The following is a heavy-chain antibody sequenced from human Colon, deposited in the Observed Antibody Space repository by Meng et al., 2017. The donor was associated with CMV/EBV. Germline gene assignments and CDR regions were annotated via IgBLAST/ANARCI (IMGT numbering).Heavy chain of an antibody. CDR1: GGSFSGYY. J-gene: IGHJ5*02. Sequence: SETLSLTCAVYGGSFSGYYWSWIRQPPGKGLEWIGEINHSGSTNYNPSLKSRVTISVDTSKNQFSLKLSSVTAASTAVYYCARGTNYDFWSGYPRNWFDPWGQGTLVTVSS. CDR2: INHSGST. D-gene: IGHD3-3*01. CDR3: ARGTNYDFWSGYPRNWFDP. V-gene: IGHV4-34*01.